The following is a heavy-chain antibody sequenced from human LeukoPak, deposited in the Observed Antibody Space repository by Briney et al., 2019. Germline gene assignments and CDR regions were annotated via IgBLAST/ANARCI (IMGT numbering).Heavy chain of an antibody. CDR3: ARHWNGDWYYFDY. J-gene: IGHJ4*02. V-gene: IGHV4-39*01. Sequence: PPETLSLTCTVSGGSISSSSYYWGWIRQPPGKGLEWIGSIYYSGSTYYNPSLRSRVTISVDTSKNQFSLKLSSVTAADKAVYYCARHWNGDWYYFDYCGQGTLVTVSS. CDR2: IYYSGST. CDR1: GGSISSSSYY. D-gene: IGHD4-17*01.